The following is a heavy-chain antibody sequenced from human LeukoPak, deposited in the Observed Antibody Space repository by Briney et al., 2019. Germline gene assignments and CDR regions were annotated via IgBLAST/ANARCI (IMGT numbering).Heavy chain of an antibody. J-gene: IGHJ6*03. CDR1: GFTFSDYR. V-gene: IGHV3-48*02. CDR2: ISTTGRTI. D-gene: IGHD4-17*01. Sequence: PGGSLRVSCAASGFTFSDYRMDLVRQAPGTCLQWLSYISTTGRTIYYTDSLKGRFTISRDNAENSLYLQINSLRDEDTAVYYCARDGGGTDYGPNYYFFYMDVWGKGTTVTVSS. CDR3: ARDGGGTDYGPNYYFFYMDV.